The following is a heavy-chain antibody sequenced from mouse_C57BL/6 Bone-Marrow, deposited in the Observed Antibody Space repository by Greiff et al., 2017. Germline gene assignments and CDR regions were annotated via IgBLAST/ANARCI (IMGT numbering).Heavy chain of an antibody. CDR1: GFTFSSYG. Sequence: EVKLMESGGDLVKPGGSLKLSCAASGFTFSSYGMSWVRQTPDKRLEWVATISSGSSYTYYPDSVKGRFTISRDNAKNTLYLQMSSLKSEDTAMYYCARPHSYGSSFAYWGQGTLVTVSA. CDR2: ISSGSSYT. J-gene: IGHJ3*01. CDR3: ARPHSYGSSFAY. V-gene: IGHV5-6*01. D-gene: IGHD1-1*01.